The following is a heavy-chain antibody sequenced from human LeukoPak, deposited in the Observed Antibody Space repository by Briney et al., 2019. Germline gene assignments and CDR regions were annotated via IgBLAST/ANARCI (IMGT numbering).Heavy chain of an antibody. CDR3: ARFGITVVRGGKYYFDY. D-gene: IGHD3-10*01. Sequence: SETLSLTCTVSGGSISNYCWSWIRQPPGKGLEWIGHIYYSGATKYNPSLKSRITISVDTSKNQFSLLLSSVTAADTAVYYCARFGITVVRGGKYYFDYWGQGTLVTVSS. V-gene: IGHV4-59*08. J-gene: IGHJ4*02. CDR1: GGSISNYC. CDR2: IYYSGAT.